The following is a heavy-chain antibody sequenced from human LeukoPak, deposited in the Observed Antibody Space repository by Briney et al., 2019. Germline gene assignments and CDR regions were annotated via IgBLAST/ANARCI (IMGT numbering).Heavy chain of an antibody. CDR2: ISSSSGTI. V-gene: IGHV3-48*02. D-gene: IGHD2-15*01. CDR3: ARASLYCSGGTCYEVWFDP. CDR1: GFTFSSYG. J-gene: IGHJ5*02. Sequence: GGSLRLSCAASGFTFSSYGMNWVRQAPGEGLEWVSYISSSSGTIYYADSVRGRFTISRDNAKNSLYLQMNSLRDEDTAVYYCARASLYCSGGTCYEVWFDPWGQGTLVTVSS.